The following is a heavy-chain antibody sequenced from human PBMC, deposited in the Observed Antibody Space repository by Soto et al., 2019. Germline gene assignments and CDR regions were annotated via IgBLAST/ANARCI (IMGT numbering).Heavy chain of an antibody. CDR2: IYPGDSDT. CDR1: GYSFTSYW. D-gene: IGHD3-22*01. CDR3: ARVPTYYYDSSGSFDY. V-gene: IGHV5-51*01. Sequence: PGESLKISCKGSGYSFTSYWIGWVRQMPGKGLEWMGIIYPGDSDTRYSPSFQGQVTISADKSISTAYLQWSSLKASDTAMYYCARVPTYYYDSSGSFDYWGQGTLVTVSS. J-gene: IGHJ4*02.